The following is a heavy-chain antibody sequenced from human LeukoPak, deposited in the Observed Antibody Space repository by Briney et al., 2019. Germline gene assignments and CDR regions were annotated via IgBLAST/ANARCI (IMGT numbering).Heavy chain of an antibody. D-gene: IGHD3-22*01. J-gene: IGHJ4*02. CDR3: ARSHYYDSWDY. CDR1: GGSICSYN. Sequence: SEALSDTPTVPGGSICSYNWSWIRPTPREGLGWSGYKYYSGSTNHNPSHKTRVTISVDTSKSQFSLKLSSVTAADTAVDYCARSHYYDSWDYWGQGTLVTVSS. CDR2: KYYSGST. V-gene: IGHV4-59*01.